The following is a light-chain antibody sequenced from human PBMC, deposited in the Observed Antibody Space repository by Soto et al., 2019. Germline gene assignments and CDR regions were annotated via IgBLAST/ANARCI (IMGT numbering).Light chain of an antibody. CDR1: GRVIGAYNY. V-gene: IGLV2-14*01. CDR3: SSYTTSYFYV. J-gene: IGLJ1*01. CDR2: EVE. Sequence: QSVLTQPASVSGSPGQSITISCTGSGRVIGAYNYVSWYQQHPGKAPKLIIYEVENRPSGVSNRFSASKSAFTASLTISGLQAEDEADYYCSSYTTSYFYVFGPGTKVTVL.